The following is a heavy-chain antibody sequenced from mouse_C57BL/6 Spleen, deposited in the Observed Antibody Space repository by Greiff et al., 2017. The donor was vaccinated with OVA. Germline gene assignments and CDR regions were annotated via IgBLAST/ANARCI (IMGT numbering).Heavy chain of an antibody. Sequence: DVMLVESGGGLVQPGGSLKLSCAASGFTFSDYYMYWVRQTPEKRLEWVAYISNGGGSNYYPDTVKGRFTISRDNAKNTLYLQMSRLKSEDTAMYYCARHDGYFDYWGQGTTLTVSS. CDR2: ISNGGGSN. CDR3: ARHDGYFDY. V-gene: IGHV5-12*01. D-gene: IGHD2-3*01. J-gene: IGHJ2*01. CDR1: GFTFSDYY.